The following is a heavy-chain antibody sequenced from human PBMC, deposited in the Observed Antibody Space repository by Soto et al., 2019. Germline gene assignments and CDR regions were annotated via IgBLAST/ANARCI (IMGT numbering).Heavy chain of an antibody. J-gene: IGHJ3*01. CDR2: IYSGGST. Sequence: EVQLVESGGGLIQPGGSLRLSCAASGFTFSSNAMNWVRQAPGKGLEWVSLIYSGGSTYYADSVKGRFTISRDNSKNTLYLQMSSLRGEDTAVYYCATRPLLPGAPWGQGTMVTVSS. V-gene: IGHV3-53*01. CDR3: ATRPLLPGAP. CDR1: GFTFSSNA. D-gene: IGHD3-22*01.